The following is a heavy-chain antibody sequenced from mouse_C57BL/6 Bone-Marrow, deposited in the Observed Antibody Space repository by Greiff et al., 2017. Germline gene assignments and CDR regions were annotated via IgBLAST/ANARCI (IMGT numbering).Heavy chain of an antibody. D-gene: IGHD2-1*01. CDR1: GYTFTSYW. V-gene: IGHV1-64*01. Sequence: QVQLQQPGAELVKPGASVKLSCKASGYTFTSYWMHWVKQRPGQGLEWIGLIHPNSGSTNYNEKFKGKATLTVDKSSSTAYMQLSSLTSEDSAVYYCARRAPIYYGNSYYFDYWGQGTTLTVSS. J-gene: IGHJ2*01. CDR3: ARRAPIYYGNSYYFDY. CDR2: IHPNSGST.